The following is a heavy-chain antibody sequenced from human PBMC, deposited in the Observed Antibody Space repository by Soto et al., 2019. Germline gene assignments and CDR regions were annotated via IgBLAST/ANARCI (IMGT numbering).Heavy chain of an antibody. J-gene: IGHJ6*02. CDR2: IYYSGST. Sequence: PSETLSLTCTVSGGCMSSYYWSWIRQPPGKGLEWIGYIYYSGSTNYNPSLKSRVTISVDTSKNQFSLKLSSVTAADTAVYYCARGVVVVPAAENYYYYGMDVWGQGTTVTVSS. CDR1: GGCMSSYY. CDR3: ARGVVVVPAAENYYYYGMDV. D-gene: IGHD2-2*01. V-gene: IGHV4-59*12.